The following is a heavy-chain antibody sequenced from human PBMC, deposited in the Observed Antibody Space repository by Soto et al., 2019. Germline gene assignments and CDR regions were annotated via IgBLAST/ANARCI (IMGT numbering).Heavy chain of an antibody. CDR3: ARLYSSSSKGYYYYYGMGV. CDR2: IIPIFGTA. CDR1: GGTFSSYA. D-gene: IGHD6-13*01. V-gene: IGHV1-69*13. Sequence: SVKVSCKASGGTFSSYAISWVRQAPGQGLEWMGGIIPIFGTANYAQKFQGRVTITADESTSTAYMELSSLRSEDTAVYYCARLYSSSSKGYYYYYGMGVWGQGTTVTVSS. J-gene: IGHJ6*02.